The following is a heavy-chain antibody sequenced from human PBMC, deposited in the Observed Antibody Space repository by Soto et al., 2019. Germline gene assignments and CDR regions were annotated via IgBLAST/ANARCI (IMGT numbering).Heavy chain of an antibody. CDR3: ARWTGTPFYYYGMDV. D-gene: IGHD1-1*01. CDR1: GYSFGNFW. J-gene: IGHJ6*02. CDR2: IYPDDSNT. Sequence: PGESLKISCKGSGYSFGNFWSGWVRQMPGKGLEWMGIIYPDDSNTRYSPSFQGQVTISADKSISTAYLQWSSLKASDSAMYYCARWTGTPFYYYGMDVWGQGTTVTV. V-gene: IGHV5-51*01.